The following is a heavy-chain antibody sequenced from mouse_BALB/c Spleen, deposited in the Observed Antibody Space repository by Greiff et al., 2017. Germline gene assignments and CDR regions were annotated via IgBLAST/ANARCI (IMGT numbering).Heavy chain of an antibody. CDR2: INPDSSTI. J-gene: IGHJ3*01. CDR3: ARADWDGFAY. Sequence: DVMLVESGGGLVQPGGSLILSCAASGFDFSRYWMSWVRQAPGKGLEWIGEINPDSSTINYTPSLKDKFIISRDNAKNTLYLHMSKVRSEDTALYYCARADWDGFAYWGQGTLVTVSA. V-gene: IGHV4-1*02. D-gene: IGHD4-1*01. CDR1: GFDFSRYW.